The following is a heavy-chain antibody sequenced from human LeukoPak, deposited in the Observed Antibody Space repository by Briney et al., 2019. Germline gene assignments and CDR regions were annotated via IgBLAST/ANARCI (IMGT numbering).Heavy chain of an antibody. D-gene: IGHD6-19*01. CDR3: ARDRQWLIDY. Sequence: SQTLSLTCAISGDSVSSNSGACNWIRQSPSRGLEWLGRTYYRSMWYNDYAVSVKSRIIISPDTSKNQFSLQLSSVTPEDTAVYYCARDRQWLIDYWGQGTLVTVSS. J-gene: IGHJ4*02. V-gene: IGHV6-1*01. CDR2: TYYRSMWYN. CDR1: GDSVSSNSGA.